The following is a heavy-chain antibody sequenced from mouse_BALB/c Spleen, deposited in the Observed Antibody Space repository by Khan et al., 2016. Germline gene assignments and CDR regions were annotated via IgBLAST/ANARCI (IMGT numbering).Heavy chain of an antibody. V-gene: IGHV5-6-5*01. CDR1: GFTFSSYA. J-gene: IGHJ2*01. Sequence: EVELVEAGGGLVKPGGSLKLSCAASGFTFSSYAMSWVRQTPEKRLEWVASISSGGSNYYPDSVKGRFTISRDNARNILNLLMSSPRSDDTATHYSASEEYGNYRDYVDYWGQGTTLTVSS. CDR2: ISSGGSN. D-gene: IGHD2-1*01. CDR3: ASEEYGNYRDYVDY.